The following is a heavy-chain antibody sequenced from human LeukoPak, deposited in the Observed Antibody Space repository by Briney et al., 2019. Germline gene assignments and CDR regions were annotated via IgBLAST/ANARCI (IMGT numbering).Heavy chain of an antibody. V-gene: IGHV4-39*07. CDR1: GGSISSSSYY. D-gene: IGHD3-16*01. CDR2: IYYSGST. Sequence: PSETLSLTCTVSGGSISSSSYYWGWIRQPPGKGLEWIGSIYYSGSTYYNPSLKSRVTISVDTSKNQFSLKLSSVTAADTAVYYCATPGRVGGAFDIWGQGTMVTVSS. CDR3: ATPGRVGGAFDI. J-gene: IGHJ3*02.